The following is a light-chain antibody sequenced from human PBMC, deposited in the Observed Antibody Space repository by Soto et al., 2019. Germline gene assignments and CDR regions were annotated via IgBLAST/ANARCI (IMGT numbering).Light chain of an antibody. Sequence: EIVMTQSPATLSVSPGERVSFSFRASQSVTNRLAWYQQKPGQAPRLLIYGASTRATGIPARFSGSGSGTEFTLTISSLQSEDFGVYYCQQYNNWWTFGQGTKVDIK. J-gene: IGKJ1*01. V-gene: IGKV3-15*01. CDR1: QSVTNR. CDR2: GAS. CDR3: QQYNNWWT.